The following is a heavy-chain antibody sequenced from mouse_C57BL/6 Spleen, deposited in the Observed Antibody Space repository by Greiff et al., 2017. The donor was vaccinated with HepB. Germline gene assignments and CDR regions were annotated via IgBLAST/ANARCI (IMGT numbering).Heavy chain of an antibody. J-gene: IGHJ2*01. D-gene: IGHD2-5*01. CDR3: ARDQSKRVYFDY. CDR2: ISDGGSYT. CDR1: GFTFSSYA. V-gene: IGHV5-4*01. Sequence: EVQRVESGGCLVKPGGSLKLSCAASGFTFSSYAMSWVRQTPEKRLEWVATISDGGSYTYYPDNVKGRFTISRDNAKNNLYLQMSHLKSEDTAMYYCARDQSKRVYFDYWGQGTTLTVSS.